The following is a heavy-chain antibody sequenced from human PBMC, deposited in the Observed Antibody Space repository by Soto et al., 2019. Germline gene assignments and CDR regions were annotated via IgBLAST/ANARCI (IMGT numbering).Heavy chain of an antibody. Sequence: QVQLVQSGVEVEKPGASVKVSCKASGYTFTTYGISWVRQAPGQGLEWMGWISAYSGDTNYAQKFQGRVTMTTDTSTSTAYMELRNLRSDDTAVYYCARDVPAMITRGPDYWGQGTLVTVSS. J-gene: IGHJ4*02. D-gene: IGHD3-16*01. V-gene: IGHV1-18*01. CDR2: ISAYSGDT. CDR1: GYTFTTYG. CDR3: ARDVPAMITRGPDY.